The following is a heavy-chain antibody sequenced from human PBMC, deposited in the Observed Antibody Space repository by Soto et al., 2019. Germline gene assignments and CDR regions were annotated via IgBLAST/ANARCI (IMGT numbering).Heavy chain of an antibody. J-gene: IGHJ4*02. CDR2: IWYDGSNK. CDR1: GSTFSSYG. CDR3: ARGPAAGVDY. Sequence: QVQLVESGGGVVQPGRSLRLSCAASGSTFSSYGMHWVRQAPGKGLEWVAVIWYDGSNKYYADSVKGRFTISRDNSKNTVYLHMNTLRAEDTAVYYCARGPAAGVDYWGQGTLVTVSS. V-gene: IGHV3-33*01. D-gene: IGHD6-13*01.